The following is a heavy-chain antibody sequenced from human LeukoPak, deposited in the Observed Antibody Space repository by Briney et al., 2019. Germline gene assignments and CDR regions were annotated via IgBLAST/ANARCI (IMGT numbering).Heavy chain of an antibody. J-gene: IGHJ3*02. CDR1: GFTFSSYA. V-gene: IGHV3-30-3*01. D-gene: IGHD6-13*01. Sequence: PGGSLRLSCAASGFTFSSYAMHWVRQAPGKGLEWVAVIPYDGSNKYYADSVKGRFTISRDNSKNTLYLQMNSLRAEDTAVYYCARGDGAAAGTPDAFDIWGQGTMVTVSS. CDR2: IPYDGSNK. CDR3: ARGDGAAAGTPDAFDI.